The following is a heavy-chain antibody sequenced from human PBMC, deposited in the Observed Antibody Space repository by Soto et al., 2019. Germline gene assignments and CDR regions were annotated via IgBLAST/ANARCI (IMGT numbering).Heavy chain of an antibody. V-gene: IGHV3-23*01. Sequence: EVQLLESGGGLVQPGGSLRLSCAASGFTFSIYSLSWVRQAPGKGLEWVSAISGSGENTYYADSVKGRFTISRDNPKNTLYLQMNSLRAEDTAVYYCAKPLGSESYLPFDYWGQGTLVTVSS. J-gene: IGHJ4*02. CDR1: GFTFSIYS. CDR2: ISGSGENT. D-gene: IGHD3-10*01. CDR3: AKPLGSESYLPFDY.